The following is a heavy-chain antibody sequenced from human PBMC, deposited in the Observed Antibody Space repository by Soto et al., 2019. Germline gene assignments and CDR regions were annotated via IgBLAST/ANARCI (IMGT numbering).Heavy chain of an antibody. CDR1: GFTFSNFA. J-gene: IGHJ4*02. D-gene: IGHD6-19*01. Sequence: PGGSLRLSCAASGFTFSNFAMSWVRQAPGRGLEWVSGISASGRDIHYADSVKDRFTVSRDNSKNTLYLQMNSLRAEDTAIYYCAKGKTSGWYYFDYWGQGALVTV. CDR3: AKGKTSGWYYFDY. V-gene: IGHV3-23*01. CDR2: ISASGRDI.